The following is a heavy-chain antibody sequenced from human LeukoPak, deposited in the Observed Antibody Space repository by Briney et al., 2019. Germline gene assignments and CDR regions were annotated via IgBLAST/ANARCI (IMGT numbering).Heavy chain of an antibody. J-gene: IGHJ4*02. CDR1: GFTFSSYG. V-gene: IGHV3-30*18. Sequence: GRSLRLSCAASGFTFSSYGMHWVRQAPGKGLEWVAVISYDGNNKYYADSVKGRFTISRDNSKNTLYLQMNSLRAEDTAVYYCAKESSPDYDSSGYYFDYWGQGTLVTVSS. CDR2: ISYDGNNK. CDR3: AKESSPDYDSSGYYFDY. D-gene: IGHD3-22*01.